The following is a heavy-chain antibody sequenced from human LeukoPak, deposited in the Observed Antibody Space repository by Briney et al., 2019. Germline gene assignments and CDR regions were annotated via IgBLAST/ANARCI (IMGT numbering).Heavy chain of an antibody. CDR2: INPGDIGT. D-gene: IGHD3-10*01. V-gene: IGHV1-46*01. CDR1: GYTFISYY. CDR3: ARDLGRGGDY. Sequence: ASVKVSCKASGYTFISYYIHWVRQAPGQGLEWMGVINPGDIGTSYAQQFQGRVTMTRGPSTNTVYMELSSLSSEDTALYFCARDLGRGGDYWGQGTLVTVSS. J-gene: IGHJ4*02.